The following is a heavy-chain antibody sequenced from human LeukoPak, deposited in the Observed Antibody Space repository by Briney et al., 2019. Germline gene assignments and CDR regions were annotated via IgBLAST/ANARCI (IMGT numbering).Heavy chain of an antibody. D-gene: IGHD4-23*01. Sequence: GGSLRLSCAASGFTFSSYSMNWVRQAPGKGLEWVSSISSSSSYIYYADSVKGRFTISRDNAKKSLYLQMNSLRAEDTAVYYCASLYGGNLDTDYWGQGALVTVSS. CDR2: ISSSSSYI. J-gene: IGHJ4*02. CDR1: GFTFSSYS. V-gene: IGHV3-21*01. CDR3: ASLYGGNLDTDY.